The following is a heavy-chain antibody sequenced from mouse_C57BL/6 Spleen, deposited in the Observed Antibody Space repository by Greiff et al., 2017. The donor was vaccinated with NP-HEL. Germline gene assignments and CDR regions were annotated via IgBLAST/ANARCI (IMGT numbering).Heavy chain of an antibody. CDR2: ISSGGSYT. CDR3: ARKSNYFYFDY. CDR1: GFTFSSYG. Sequence: EVKVVESGGDLVKPGGSLKLSCAASGFTFSSYGMSWVRQTPDKRLEWVATISSGGSYTYYPDSVKGRFTISRDNAKNTLYLQMSSLKSEDTAMYYCARKSNYFYFDYWGQGTTLTVSS. D-gene: IGHD2-5*01. J-gene: IGHJ2*01. V-gene: IGHV5-6*01.